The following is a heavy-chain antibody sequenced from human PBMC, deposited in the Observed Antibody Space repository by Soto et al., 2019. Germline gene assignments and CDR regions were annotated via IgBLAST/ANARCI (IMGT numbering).Heavy chain of an antibody. CDR1: GFTFTSSA. D-gene: IGHD6-6*01. Sequence: GASVKVSCKASGFTFTSSAVQWVRQARGQRLEWIGWIVVGSGNTNYAQKFQERVTITRDMSTSTAYMELSSLRSEDTAVYYCAAASSSSRPIDYWGQGTLVTVSS. V-gene: IGHV1-58*01. CDR2: IVVGSGNT. J-gene: IGHJ4*02. CDR3: AAASSSSRPIDY.